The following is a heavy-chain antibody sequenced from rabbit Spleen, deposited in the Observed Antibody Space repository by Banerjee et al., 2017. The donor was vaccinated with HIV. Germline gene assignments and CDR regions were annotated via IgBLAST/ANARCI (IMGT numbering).Heavy chain of an antibody. CDR2: IDPLFDNT. J-gene: IGHJ4*01. CDR1: GFDFSSYG. CDR3: ARDFDAAGYVGDL. V-gene: IGHV1S47*01. D-gene: IGHD6-1*01. Sequence: QDQLVESGGGLVQPGGSLKLSCKASGFDFSSYGVSWVRQAPGKGLEWIGYIDPLFDNTYYANWVNGRFSISRENTHNTLYLQLSSLTAADTATYFCARDFDAAGYVGDLWGQGTLVTVS.